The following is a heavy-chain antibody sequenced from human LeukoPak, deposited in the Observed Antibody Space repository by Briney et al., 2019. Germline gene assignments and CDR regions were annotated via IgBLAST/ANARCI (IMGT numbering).Heavy chain of an antibody. V-gene: IGHV3-66*01. Sequence: GGSLRLSCAASGFTVSSNYMNWVRQAPGKGLGWVSVIYSGGRTYYVDSVKGRFTISRDNSKNTLYLQMNSLRAEDTAVYYCGSTSLLGSGFFDYWGQGTLVTVSS. CDR3: GSTSLLGSGFFDY. J-gene: IGHJ4*02. CDR2: IYSGGRT. D-gene: IGHD3-10*02. CDR1: GFTVSSNY.